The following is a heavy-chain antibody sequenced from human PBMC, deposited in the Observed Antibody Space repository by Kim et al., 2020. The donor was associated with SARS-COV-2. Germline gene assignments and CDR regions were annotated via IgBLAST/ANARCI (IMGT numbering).Heavy chain of an antibody. CDR2: IYYSGST. CDR3: ARHKSGSFNY. D-gene: IGHD3-10*01. V-gene: IGHV4-59*08. J-gene: IGHJ4*02. Sequence: SETLSLTCTVSGGSISTYYWSWIRQPPGKGLEWIGYIYYSGSTNYNPSHKSRVTVSVDTSKNQFSLKLSSVTAADTAVYYCARHKSGSFNYWGQGTLVTVSS. CDR1: GGSISTYY.